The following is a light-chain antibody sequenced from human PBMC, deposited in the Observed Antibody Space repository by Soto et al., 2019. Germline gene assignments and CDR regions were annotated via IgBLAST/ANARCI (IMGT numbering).Light chain of an antibody. Sequence: QSVLTQPASVSGSPGQSITISCTGTSSDVGGYNYVSWYQQHPGKAPKLMIYEVSNRPSVLSNRFSGSKSSNTASLTIAVLQAEDDGGYYCSSYTRSSTLEVFGTGTNLTFL. V-gene: IGLV2-14*01. CDR1: SSDVGGYNY. J-gene: IGLJ1*01. CDR2: EVS. CDR3: SSYTRSSTLEV.